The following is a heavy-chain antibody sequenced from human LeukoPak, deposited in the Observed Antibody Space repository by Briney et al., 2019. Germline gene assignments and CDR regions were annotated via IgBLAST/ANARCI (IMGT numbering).Heavy chain of an antibody. Sequence: SETLSLTCTVSGGSVSSGSYYWSWIRQPPGKGLEWIGCIYYSGSTNYNPSLKSRVTISVDTSKNQFSLKLSSVAAADTAVYYCARDFYYDSSGYYDALDIWGQGTMVTVSS. CDR1: GGSVSSGSYY. CDR2: IYYSGST. D-gene: IGHD3-22*01. J-gene: IGHJ3*02. CDR3: ARDFYYDSSGYYDALDI. V-gene: IGHV4-61*01.